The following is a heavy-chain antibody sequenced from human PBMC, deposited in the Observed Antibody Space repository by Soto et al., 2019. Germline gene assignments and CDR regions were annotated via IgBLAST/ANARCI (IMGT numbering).Heavy chain of an antibody. D-gene: IGHD3-3*01. J-gene: IGHJ6*03. Sequence: EVQLVESGGGLVQPGGPLKLSCAASGFTFSGSAMHWVRQASGKGLEWVGRIRSKGNNYATVYGASLKGRFTISRDDAKNTAYLQMNSLNTEDTAVYYCSRQASDFWSGKPQYYMDVWGKGTTVTVSS. V-gene: IGHV3-73*01. CDR3: SRQASDFWSGKPQYYMDV. CDR1: GFTFSGSA. CDR2: IRSKGNNYAT.